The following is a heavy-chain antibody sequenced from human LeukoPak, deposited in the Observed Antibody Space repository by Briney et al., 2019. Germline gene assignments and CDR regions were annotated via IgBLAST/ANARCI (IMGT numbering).Heavy chain of an antibody. CDR1: GFTFSSYG. D-gene: IGHD1-26*01. CDR2: IRYDGSNK. Sequence: TGGSLRLSCAASGFTFSSYGMHWVRQAPGKGLEWVAFIRYDGSNKYYADSVKGRFTISRDNSKNTLYLQMNSLRAEDTAVYYCAKDPGATTGYWGQGTLVTVSS. CDR3: AKDPGATTGY. J-gene: IGHJ4*02. V-gene: IGHV3-30*02.